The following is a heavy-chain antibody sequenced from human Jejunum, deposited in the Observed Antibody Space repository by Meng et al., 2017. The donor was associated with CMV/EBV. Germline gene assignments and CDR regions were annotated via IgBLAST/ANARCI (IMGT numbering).Heavy chain of an antibody. CDR3: ARTQDCTSTSCYTGFDP. D-gene: IGHD2-2*01. Sequence: SISSGDYYWCWIRQPPGKGLEWIGFTYYNGRSYYHPSLKSRVTMSVDTSKNQFSLRLSSVTAADTAVYYCARTQDCTSTSCYTGFDPWGQGTLVTVSS. CDR1: SISSGDYY. J-gene: IGHJ5*02. V-gene: IGHV4-30-4*08. CDR2: TYYNGRS.